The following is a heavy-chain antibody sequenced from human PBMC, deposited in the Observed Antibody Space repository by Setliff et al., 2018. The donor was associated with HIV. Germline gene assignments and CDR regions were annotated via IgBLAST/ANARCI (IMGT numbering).Heavy chain of an antibody. CDR2: IDWDDTK. Sequence: SGPTLVNPTQTLTLTCTFSGFSLSTSGMCVSWIRQPPGKALEWLARIDWDDTKFYSTSLKTRLTISKDTSKKQVVFTMTNMDPVDTATYYCAHSGRQLRGPYFDFWGQGTPVTVSS. J-gene: IGHJ4*02. CDR1: GFSLSTSGMC. CDR3: AHSGRQLRGPYFDF. V-gene: IGHV2-70*17. D-gene: IGHD1-1*01.